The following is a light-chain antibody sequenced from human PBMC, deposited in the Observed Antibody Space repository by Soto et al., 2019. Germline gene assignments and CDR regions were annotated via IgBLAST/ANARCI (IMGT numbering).Light chain of an antibody. CDR1: QGIRND. CDR3: LQHNGYPLT. V-gene: IGKV1-17*01. CDR2: AAA. J-gene: IGKJ4*01. Sequence: DIQMTQSPSSLSASVGDRVTITCRASQGIRNDLGWYQQKPGKAPKRLIYAAASLQSGVPSTCSGSGSATEFPLTISSQQPEDLAECYRLQHNGYPLTLGGGTKVEIK.